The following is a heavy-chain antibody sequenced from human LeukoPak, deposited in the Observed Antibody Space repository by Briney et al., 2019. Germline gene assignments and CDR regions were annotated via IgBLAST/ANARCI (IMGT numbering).Heavy chain of an antibody. CDR3: AGSTTGIYSSTPLDY. J-gene: IGHJ4*02. CDR1: GGSISSSHYY. V-gene: IGHV4-39*01. Sequence: SETLSLTCTVSGGSISSSHYYWGWIRQPPGKGLECVGSIYYSGSTFYNPSLRSRVTISVDTSKHQFSLKLSSVTAADTAVYYCAGSTTGIYSSTPLDYWGQGTLVTVSS. D-gene: IGHD6-13*01. CDR2: IYYSGST.